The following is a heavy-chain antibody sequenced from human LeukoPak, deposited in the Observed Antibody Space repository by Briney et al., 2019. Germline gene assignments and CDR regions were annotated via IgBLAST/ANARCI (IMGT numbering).Heavy chain of an antibody. CDR3: ARALLRLGYFDY. Sequence: GGSLRLSCAASGFTFSSYAMSWVRQPPGKGLEWVSVIYSGGSTYYADSVKGRFTISRDNSKNTLYLQMNSLRAEDTAVYYCARALLRLGYFDYWGQGTLVTVS. CDR1: GFTFSSYA. V-gene: IGHV3-66*01. J-gene: IGHJ4*02. D-gene: IGHD3-16*01. CDR2: IYSGGST.